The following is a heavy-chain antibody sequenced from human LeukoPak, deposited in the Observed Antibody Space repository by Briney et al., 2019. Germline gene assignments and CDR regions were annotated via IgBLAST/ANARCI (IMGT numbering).Heavy chain of an antibody. D-gene: IGHD3-9*01. CDR2: IYYSGST. Sequence: SETLSLTCTVSGGSIGNSTFYWGWIRQPPGKGLEWIGTIYYSGSTYYNPSLKSRVTISVDTSKSQFSLQLSSVTATDTAVYYCARHGVTTTGYYWDWGQGTLVTVSS. V-gene: IGHV4-39*01. CDR1: GGSIGNSTFY. CDR3: ARHGVTTTGYYWD. J-gene: IGHJ4*02.